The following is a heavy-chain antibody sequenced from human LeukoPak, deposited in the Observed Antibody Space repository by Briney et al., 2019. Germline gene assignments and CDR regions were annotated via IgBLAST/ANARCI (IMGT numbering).Heavy chain of an antibody. J-gene: IGHJ4*02. Sequence: GGSLRLSCAASGFTFSSYWMHWVRQAPGKGLVWVSRIKSDGSTTTYADSVKGRFTISRDNAKNTLYLQMNSLRAEDTAVYYCARIVDTHFDYWGQGTLVTVSS. V-gene: IGHV3-74*01. CDR3: ARIVDTHFDY. CDR1: GFTFSSYW. CDR2: IKSDGSTT. D-gene: IGHD5-18*01.